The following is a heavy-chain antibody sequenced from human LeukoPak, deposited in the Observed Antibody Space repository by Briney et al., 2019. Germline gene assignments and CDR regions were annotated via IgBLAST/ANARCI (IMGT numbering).Heavy chain of an antibody. CDR3: ARGFYSPHY. Sequence: SETLSLTCTVSGGSISSDYWSWSRQPPGKGLEWIGYIYYSGRTYYNPSLKSRVTISVDTSKNQFSLKLSSVTAADTAVYYCARGFYSPHYWGQGTLVSVSS. V-gene: IGHV4-59*01. CDR1: GGSISSDY. J-gene: IGHJ4*02. CDR2: IYYSGRT. D-gene: IGHD4-11*01.